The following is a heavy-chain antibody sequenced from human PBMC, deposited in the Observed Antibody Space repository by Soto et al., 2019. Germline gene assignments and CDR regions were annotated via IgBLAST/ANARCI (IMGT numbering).Heavy chain of an antibody. Sequence: GGSLRLSCAASGFTFSSYSMNWVRQAPGKGLEWVSSISSSSSYIYYADSVKGRFTISRDNPKNSLYLQMNSLRAEDTAVYYCGRDEHKNLFDIWAQGTMVTVSS. J-gene: IGHJ3*02. CDR2: ISSSSSYI. CDR1: GFTFSSYS. V-gene: IGHV3-21*01. CDR3: GRDEHKNLFDI.